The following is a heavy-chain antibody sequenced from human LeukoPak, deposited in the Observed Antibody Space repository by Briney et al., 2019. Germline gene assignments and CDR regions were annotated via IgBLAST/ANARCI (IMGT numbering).Heavy chain of an antibody. D-gene: IGHD2/OR15-2a*01. J-gene: IGHJ4*02. CDR1: GFNFEDYT. CDR2: INWDGGST. Sequence: EGSLRLSCAASGFNFEDYTMHWVRQTPGKGLEWVSLINWDGGSTYYADSVKGRFAISRDYNKNSLYLQMTSLRTEDTALYYCTKGSNIWPSLFDYWGQGTLVTVSS. CDR3: TKGSNIWPSLFDY. V-gene: IGHV3-43*01.